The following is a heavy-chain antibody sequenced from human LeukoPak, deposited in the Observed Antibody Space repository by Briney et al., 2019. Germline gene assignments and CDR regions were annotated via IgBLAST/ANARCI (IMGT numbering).Heavy chain of an antibody. D-gene: IGHD2-15*01. J-gene: IGHJ6*03. CDR3: GRDALVGYFSYYYMDV. V-gene: IGHV4-59*11. Sequence: EPSETLSHTCTVSGGSISSHYWTWIRQSPVKGLEWIGDISNSGSTSYNPSLKSRVTISIDTSKNQFSLKLSSVTAADTAVYYCGRDALVGYFSYYYMDVWGKGTTVTVSS. CDR1: GGSISSHY. CDR2: ISNSGST.